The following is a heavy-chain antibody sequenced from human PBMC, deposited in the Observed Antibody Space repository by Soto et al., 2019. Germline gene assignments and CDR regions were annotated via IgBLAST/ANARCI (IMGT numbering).Heavy chain of an antibody. V-gene: IGHV3-23*01. Sequence: GGSLRLSCAASGFTFSSYAMSWVRQAPGKGLEWVSAISGSGGSTYYADSVKGRFTISRDNSKNTLYLQMNSLRAEDTAVYYCAKDWIGYCSSTSCHIWYYWGQGTLVTVSS. D-gene: IGHD2-2*02. CDR1: GFTFSSYA. CDR3: AKDWIGYCSSTSCHIWYY. J-gene: IGHJ4*02. CDR2: ISGSGGST.